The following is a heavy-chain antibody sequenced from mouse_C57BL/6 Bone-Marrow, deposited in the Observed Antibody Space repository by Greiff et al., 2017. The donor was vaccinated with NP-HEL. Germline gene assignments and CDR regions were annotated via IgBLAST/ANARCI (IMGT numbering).Heavy chain of an antibody. Sequence: EVQRVESGEGLVKPGGSLKLSCAASGFTFSSYAMSWVRQTPEKRLEWVAYISSGGDYIYYADTVKGRFTFSRDNARNTLYLQMSSLKSEDTAMDYCTRDRHYYGSRYFDVWGTGTTVTVSS. V-gene: IGHV5-9-1*02. J-gene: IGHJ1*03. D-gene: IGHD1-1*01. CDR1: GFTFSSYA. CDR2: ISSGGDYI. CDR3: TRDRHYYGSRYFDV.